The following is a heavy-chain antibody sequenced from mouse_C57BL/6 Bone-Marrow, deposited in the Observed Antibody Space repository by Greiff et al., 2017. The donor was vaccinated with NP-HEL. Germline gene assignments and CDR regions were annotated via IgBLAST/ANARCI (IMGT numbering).Heavy chain of an antibody. CDR2: ISSGGSYT. D-gene: IGHD1-1*01. Sequence: DVMLVESGGDLVKPGGSLKLSCAASGFTFSSYGMSWVRQTPDKRLEWVATISSGGSYTYYLDSVKGRFTISRDNAKNTLYLQMSSLKSEDTAMYYCARQHGSSDFDYWGQGTTLTVSS. CDR1: GFTFSSYG. V-gene: IGHV5-6*02. CDR3: ARQHGSSDFDY. J-gene: IGHJ2*01.